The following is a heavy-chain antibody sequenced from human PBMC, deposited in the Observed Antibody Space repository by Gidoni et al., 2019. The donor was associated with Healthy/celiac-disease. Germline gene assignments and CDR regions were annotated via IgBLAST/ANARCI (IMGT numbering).Heavy chain of an antibody. D-gene: IGHD3-10*01. J-gene: IGHJ4*02. CDR2: INPSGGST. Sequence: QVQLVQSGAEVKKPGASVKVSCKASGYTFNSYYMHWVRQAPGQGLEWLGIINPSGGSTSYAQKFQGRVTMTRDTSTITVYMELSSLRSEDTAVYYCARDQSWGTMVRGVIYYFDYWGQGTLVTVSS. CDR1: GYTFNSYY. V-gene: IGHV1-46*02. CDR3: ARDQSWGTMVRGVIYYFDY.